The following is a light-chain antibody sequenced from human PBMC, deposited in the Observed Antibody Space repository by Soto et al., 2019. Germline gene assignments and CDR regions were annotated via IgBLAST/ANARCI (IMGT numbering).Light chain of an antibody. CDR3: QQYDRSPWT. CDR1: QRVSSRY. CDR2: GAS. V-gene: IGKV3-20*01. Sequence: EIVLTQSPGTLSLSPGDRATLSCRASQRVSSRYLAWYQQKAGQAPRLLIYGASTRATGIPDRFTGAGSGTDFTLTISRLEPEDFAVYYCQQYDRSPWTFGQGTKVDIK. J-gene: IGKJ1*01.